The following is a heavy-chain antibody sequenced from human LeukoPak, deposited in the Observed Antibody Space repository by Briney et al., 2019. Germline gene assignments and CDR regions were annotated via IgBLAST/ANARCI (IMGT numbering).Heavy chain of an antibody. J-gene: IGHJ3*02. D-gene: IGHD4-17*01. CDR2: VIPLFGTA. Sequence: SVKVSFKASGFTFINFAFGWVRQAPGQGLEWMGGVIPLFGTAHYTQKFQGRVAFTADKSTTTAYMELRGLESDDTAVYYCARDSSTVTQPQHDAFDIWGQGTMLTVSS. CDR1: GFTFINFA. CDR3: ARDSSTVTQPQHDAFDI. V-gene: IGHV1-69*06.